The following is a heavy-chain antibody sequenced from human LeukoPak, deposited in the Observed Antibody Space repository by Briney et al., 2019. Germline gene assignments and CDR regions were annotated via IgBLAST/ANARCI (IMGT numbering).Heavy chain of an antibody. V-gene: IGHV5-51*01. D-gene: IGHD1-26*01. CDR2: IYPGDSDA. J-gene: IGHJ4*02. CDR1: GYSFTTYW. CDR3: ARQGVSFLSNFDY. Sequence: GESLKISCNGSGYSFTTYWIGWVRQMPGKGLEWMGIIYPGDSDARYSPSFQGQVTISADKSISTAHLQWSSLKASDTAMYYCARQGVSFLSNFDYWGQGTLVTVSS.